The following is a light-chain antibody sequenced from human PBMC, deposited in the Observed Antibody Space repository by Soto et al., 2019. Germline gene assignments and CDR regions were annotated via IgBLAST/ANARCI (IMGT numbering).Light chain of an antibody. CDR3: QKYNSAPWT. CDR2: AAS. J-gene: IGKJ1*01. CDR1: QGISNY. Sequence: DIQMTQSPSSLSASVGDRVTITCRASQGISNYLAWYQQKPGKVPKLLIYAASTLQSGVPSRFSGRGSGTDFTLNISSLQTEDVATYYCQKYNSAPWTFGEGTKVEIK. V-gene: IGKV1-27*01.